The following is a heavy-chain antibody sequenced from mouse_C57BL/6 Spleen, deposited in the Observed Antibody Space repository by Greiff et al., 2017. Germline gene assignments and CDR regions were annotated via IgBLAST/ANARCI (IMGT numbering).Heavy chain of an antibody. Sequence: QVQLQQPGAELVRPGTSVKLSCKASGYTFTSYWMHWVKQRPGQGLEWIGVIDPSDSYTNYNQKFKGKATLTVDTSSSTAYMQLSSLTSEDSAVYYVARRDGSSYVGAMDYWGQGTSVTVSS. CDR2: IDPSDSYT. J-gene: IGHJ4*01. CDR3: ARRDGSSYVGAMDY. CDR1: GYTFTSYW. V-gene: IGHV1-59*01. D-gene: IGHD1-1*01.